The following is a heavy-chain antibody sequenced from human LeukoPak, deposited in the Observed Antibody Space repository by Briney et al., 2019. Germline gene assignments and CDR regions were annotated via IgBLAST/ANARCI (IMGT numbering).Heavy chain of an antibody. Sequence: SETLSLTCTVSGGSISNYYWSWIRQPPGKGLEWIGYIYYSGSTNYHPSLKSRVTISVDTSKSQFSLKLSSVTAAGTAVYYCVRGGPPTVTRLDYWGQGTLVTVSS. CDR3: VRGGPPTVTRLDY. CDR2: IYYSGST. J-gene: IGHJ4*02. CDR1: GGSISNYY. V-gene: IGHV4-59*01. D-gene: IGHD4-17*01.